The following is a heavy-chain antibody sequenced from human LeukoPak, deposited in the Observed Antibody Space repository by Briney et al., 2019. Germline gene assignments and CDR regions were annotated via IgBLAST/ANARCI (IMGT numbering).Heavy chain of an antibody. V-gene: IGHV3-7*01. CDR3: ARDHTVAGIVFDS. CDR1: GFTHRRYR. J-gene: IGHJ4*02. CDR2: RNQDGSEN. D-gene: IGHD6-19*01. Sequence: GGSLSLFCGASGFTHRRYRTKCARRARGEGVEWVANRNQDGSENYYVDSVKGRFTISRDNAENSLDLQMNRLRAEDTAVYYCARDHTVAGIVFDSWGQGTLVTVSS.